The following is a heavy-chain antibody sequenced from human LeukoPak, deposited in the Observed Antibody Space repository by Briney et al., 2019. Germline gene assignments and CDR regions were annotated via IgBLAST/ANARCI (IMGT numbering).Heavy chain of an antibody. J-gene: IGHJ4*02. CDR1: GFTFDDYG. CDR3: ARVQRWGYSNYFDY. CDR2: IHWNGDST. Sequence: GGPLRLSCAASGFTFDDYGMSWVRHSPGKGLEWVSGIHWNGDSTGYADSVKGRFTISRDNAKNSLYLQMNSLRAEDTALYYCARVQRWGYSNYFDYWGQGTLVTVSS. D-gene: IGHD4-11*01. V-gene: IGHV3-20*04.